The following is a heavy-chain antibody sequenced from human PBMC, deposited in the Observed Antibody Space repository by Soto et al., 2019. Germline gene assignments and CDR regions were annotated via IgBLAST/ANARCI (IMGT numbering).Heavy chain of an antibody. Sequence: QVQLVQSGAEVKKPGSSVKVSCKASGGTFSSYTISWVRQAPGQGLEWMGRIIPILGIANYAQKFQGRVKSTADKSTSTAYMELRSLRSEDTAVYYCARERIVGATVSWFDPWGQGTLVTVSS. CDR3: ARERIVGATVSWFDP. CDR1: GGTFSSYT. J-gene: IGHJ5*02. CDR2: IIPILGIA. V-gene: IGHV1-69*08. D-gene: IGHD1-26*01.